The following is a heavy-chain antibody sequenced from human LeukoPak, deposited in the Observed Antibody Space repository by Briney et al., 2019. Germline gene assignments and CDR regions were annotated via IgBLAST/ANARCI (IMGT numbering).Heavy chain of an antibody. Sequence: ASVKVSCKASGYTFTSYGFSWVRQAPGQGLEWMGWISAYNGNTNYAQNLQGRVTMTIDTSTSTAYMELRSLRSDDTALYYCARYGSGSVFDYWGQGTLVTVSS. CDR1: GYTFTSYG. CDR3: ARYGSGSVFDY. D-gene: IGHD3-10*01. V-gene: IGHV1-18*01. CDR2: ISAYNGNT. J-gene: IGHJ4*02.